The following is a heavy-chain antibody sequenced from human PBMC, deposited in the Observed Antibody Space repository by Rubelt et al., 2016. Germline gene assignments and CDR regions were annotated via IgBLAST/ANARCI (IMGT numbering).Heavy chain of an antibody. CDR1: GGSFSGYY. Sequence: QVQLQQWGAGLLKPSETLSLTCAVYGGSFSGYYWSWIRQPPGKGLEWIGEINHSGSTNYNPSLKSGVSISVDTSKNQFSLKLSSVTAADTAVYYCARGRGRLANFDYWGQGTLVTVSS. D-gene: IGHD6-19*01. J-gene: IGHJ4*02. CDR2: INHSGST. CDR3: ARGRGRLANFDY. V-gene: IGHV4-34*01.